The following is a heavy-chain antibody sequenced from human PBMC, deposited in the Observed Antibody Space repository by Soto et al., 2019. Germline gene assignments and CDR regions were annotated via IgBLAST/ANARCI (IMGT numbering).Heavy chain of an antibody. Sequence: GGSLRLSCTASGFTFTNYIMTWVRQAPGKGLEWVSSLSSGSRYVYYVDSVKGRFTISRDDAKNSVYLQMNSLRAEDAAVYYCVRGGSSRSYWGQGSRVTVSS. D-gene: IGHD3-16*02. J-gene: IGHJ4*02. V-gene: IGHV3-21*01. CDR2: LSSGSRYV. CDR1: GFTFTNYI. CDR3: VRGGSSRSY.